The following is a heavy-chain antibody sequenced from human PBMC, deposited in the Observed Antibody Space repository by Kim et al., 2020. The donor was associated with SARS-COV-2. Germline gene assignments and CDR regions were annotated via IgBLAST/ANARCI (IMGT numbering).Heavy chain of an antibody. V-gene: IGHV1-2*06. CDR3: AREKVGNSSSSWYCGMDV. Sequence: ASVKVSCKASGYTFTGYYMHWVRQAPGQGLEWMGRINPNSGGTNYAQKFQGRVTMTRDTSISTAYMELSRLRSDDTAVYYCAREKVGNSSSSWYCGMDVWGQATTVNVS. CDR2: INPNSGGT. D-gene: IGHD6-6*01. CDR1: GYTFTGYY. J-gene: IGHJ6*02.